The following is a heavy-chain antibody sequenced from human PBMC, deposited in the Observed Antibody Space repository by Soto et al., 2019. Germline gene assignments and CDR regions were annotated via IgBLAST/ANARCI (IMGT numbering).Heavy chain of an antibody. J-gene: IGHJ4*02. Sequence: GASVKVSCKASGYTFTSYGISWVRQAPGQGLEWMGWISAYNGNTNYAQKLQGRVTMTTDTSTSTAYMELRSLRSDDTAVYYCARVPSIAAAEITSFNDYWGQGTLVTVSS. D-gene: IGHD6-13*01. V-gene: IGHV1-18*01. CDR1: GYTFTSYG. CDR2: ISAYNGNT. CDR3: ARVPSIAAAEITSFNDY.